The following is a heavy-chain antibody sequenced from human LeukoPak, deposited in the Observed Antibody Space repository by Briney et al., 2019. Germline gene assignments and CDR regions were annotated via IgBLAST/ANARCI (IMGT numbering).Heavy chain of an antibody. V-gene: IGHV1-69*01. CDR2: IIPIFGTA. CDR3: ARRAYSSSWYVHWFDP. J-gene: IGHJ5*02. CDR1: GGTFTSYA. Sequence: ASVKVSCKASGGTFTSYAISWVRQAPGQGLEWMGGIIPIFGTANYAQKFQGRVTITADESTSTAYMELSSLRSEDTAVYYCARRAYSSSWYVHWFDPWGQGTLVTVSS. D-gene: IGHD6-13*01.